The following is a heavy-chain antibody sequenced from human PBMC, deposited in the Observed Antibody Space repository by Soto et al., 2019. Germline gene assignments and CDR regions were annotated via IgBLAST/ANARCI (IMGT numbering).Heavy chain of an antibody. CDR2: VSYDGGAK. Sequence: PVGSLRLSCSSSGFTFSTYGMHWVRQTPGKGLEWVAVVSYDGGAKYYADSVKGRFTISRDNSKNTLYLQMNSLRVEDTAVYYCVKNVWYYVFDFWGEGTMVTV. CDR3: VKNVWYYVFDF. D-gene: IGHD6-13*01. CDR1: GFTFSTYG. J-gene: IGHJ3*01. V-gene: IGHV3-30*18.